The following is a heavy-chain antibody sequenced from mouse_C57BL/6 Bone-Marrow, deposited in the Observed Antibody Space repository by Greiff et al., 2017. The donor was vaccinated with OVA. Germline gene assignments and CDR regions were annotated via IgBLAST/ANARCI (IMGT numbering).Heavy chain of an antibody. J-gene: IGHJ3*01. Sequence: ESGPGLVKPSQSLSLTCSVTGYSITSGYYWNWIRQFPGNKLEWMGYISYDGSNNYNPSLKNRISITRDTSKNQFFLKLNSVTTEDTATYYCAKAYGNSPWFAYWGQGTLVTVSA. V-gene: IGHV3-6*01. CDR3: AKAYGNSPWFAY. CDR1: GYSITSGYY. CDR2: ISYDGSN. D-gene: IGHD2-1*01.